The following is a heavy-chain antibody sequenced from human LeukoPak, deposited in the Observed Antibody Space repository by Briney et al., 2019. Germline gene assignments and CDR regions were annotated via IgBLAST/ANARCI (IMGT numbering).Heavy chain of an antibody. CDR1: GFTFSSYR. CDR3: AREDCSGGSCLDI. D-gene: IGHD2-15*01. Sequence: GGSLRLSCAASGFTFSSYRMNWVRQAPGKGLEWVSYISSSSGTIYYADSVQGRFTIFRVNAKNSLYLEMNSLRVEDTAVYFCAREDCSGGSCLDIWGQGTMVTVSS. V-gene: IGHV3-48*04. CDR2: ISSSSGTI. J-gene: IGHJ3*02.